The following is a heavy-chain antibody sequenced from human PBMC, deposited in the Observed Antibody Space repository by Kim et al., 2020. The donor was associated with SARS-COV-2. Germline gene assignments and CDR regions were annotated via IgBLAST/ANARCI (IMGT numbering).Heavy chain of an antibody. V-gene: IGHV1-69*01. J-gene: IGHJ5*02. D-gene: IGHD2-15*01. Sequence: QGRVTITADESTSTAYMELSSLRAEDTAVYYCARKYCSGGSCYLNWFDPWGQGTLVTVSS. CDR3: ARKYCSGGSCYLNWFDP.